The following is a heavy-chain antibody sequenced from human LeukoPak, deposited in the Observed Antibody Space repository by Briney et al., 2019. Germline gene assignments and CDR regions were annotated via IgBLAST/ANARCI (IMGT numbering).Heavy chain of an antibody. Sequence: GGSLRLSCTASGLTFSTSGFNSVRQAPGKGLEWVASIGPTGSDRYHADSIKGRFTISSDNANNFLFLQMNSLRAEDTAVYYCATETNGRHYDYWGQGTLLTVSS. D-gene: IGHD1-14*01. CDR1: GLTFSTSG. J-gene: IGHJ4*02. CDR2: IGPTGSDR. V-gene: IGHV3-21*06. CDR3: ATETNGRHYDY.